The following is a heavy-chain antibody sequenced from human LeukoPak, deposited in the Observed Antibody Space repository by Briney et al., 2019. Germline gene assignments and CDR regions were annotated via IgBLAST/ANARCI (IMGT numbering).Heavy chain of an antibody. CDR1: GGSISSYY. J-gene: IGHJ6*03. V-gene: IGHV4-59*01. D-gene: IGHD4-11*01. Sequence: PSETLSLTCTVSGGSISSYYWNWIRQPPGKGLEWIGYIYYTGSTNYNPSLNSRVTISRDTSKNDFSLKLSSVTATDTAVYFCARGRVSSSVYYSTYYYYFYMDVWGKGTTVTVSS. CDR3: ARGRVSSSVYYSTYYYYFYMDV. CDR2: IYYTGST.